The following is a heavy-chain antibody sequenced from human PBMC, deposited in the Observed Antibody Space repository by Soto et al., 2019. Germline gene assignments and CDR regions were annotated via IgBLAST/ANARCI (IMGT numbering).Heavy chain of an antibody. CDR2: ISYDESNK. J-gene: IGHJ6*02. D-gene: IGHD3-3*01. Sequence: PEGSLRLGCAASGFTFSSYGIHLVRQGPGKGLEWVAFISYDESNKYYADSVKGRFTISRDNSRTTLYLQMNSLRAEDTAVYFCAKRRNVLRFLEWSSGREVWCHGTTVTV. CDR1: GFTFSSYG. V-gene: IGHV3-30*18. CDR3: AKRRNVLRFLEWSSGREV.